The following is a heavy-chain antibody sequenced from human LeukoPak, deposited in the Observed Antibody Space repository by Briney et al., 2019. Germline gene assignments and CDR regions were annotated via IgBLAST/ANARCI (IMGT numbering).Heavy chain of an antibody. D-gene: IGHD2-8*02. CDR2: IYSSGST. V-gene: IGHV4-4*07. Sequence: KPSETLSLTCTVSGGSISGYYWSWIRQPAGKGLEWIGRIYSSGSTNYNPSLKSRVTMSVDTSKNQFSLNLSSVTAADTAVYYCAREPSTVSWVGPWGQGTLVTVSS. J-gene: IGHJ5*02. CDR3: AREPSTVSWVGP. CDR1: GGSISGYY.